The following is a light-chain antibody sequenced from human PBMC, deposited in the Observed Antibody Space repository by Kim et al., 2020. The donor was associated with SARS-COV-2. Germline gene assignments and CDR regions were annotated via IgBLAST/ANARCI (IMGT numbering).Light chain of an antibody. CDR1: KIGSKS. V-gene: IGLV3-21*04. CDR2: NDN. CDR3: QVWDSSSDHYV. Sequence: SYELTQPPSVSVAPGKTARITCGGNKIGSKSVHWYQQKPGQAPVLVIYNDNDRPSGIPERLSGSNSGNTATLTISRVEAGDEADYYCQVWDSSSDHYVFG. J-gene: IGLJ1*01.